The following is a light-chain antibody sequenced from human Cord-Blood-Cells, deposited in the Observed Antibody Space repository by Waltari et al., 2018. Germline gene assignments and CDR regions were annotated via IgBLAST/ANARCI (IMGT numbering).Light chain of an antibody. Sequence: QSALTQPASVSGSPGQSITISCTGTSSDVGGYNYVSWYQQHPGKAPKLMIYEGSNGPAGVSNRCSGSKSGNTASLTISGLQAEDEADYYCSSYTSSSTYVFGTGTKVTVL. CDR2: EGS. CDR3: SSYTSSSTYV. J-gene: IGLJ1*01. V-gene: IGLV2-14*01. CDR1: SSDVGGYNY.